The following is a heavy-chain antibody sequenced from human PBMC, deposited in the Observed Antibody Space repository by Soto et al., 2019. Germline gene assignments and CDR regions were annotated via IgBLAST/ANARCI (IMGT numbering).Heavy chain of an antibody. D-gene: IGHD3-3*01. Sequence: QVQLVQSGAEVKKPGASVKVSCKASGYTFTSYDINWVRQATGQGLEWMGWMNPNSGNTGYAQKFQGRVTMTRNTSISTAYMELSSLRSEDTAVYYCARRYLSVRFLESGWFDPWGQGTLVTVSS. J-gene: IGHJ5*02. V-gene: IGHV1-8*01. CDR1: GYTFTSYD. CDR2: MNPNSGNT. CDR3: ARRYLSVRFLESGWFDP.